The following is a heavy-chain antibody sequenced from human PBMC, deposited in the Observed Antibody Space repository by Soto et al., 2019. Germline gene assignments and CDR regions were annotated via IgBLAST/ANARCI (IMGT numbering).Heavy chain of an antibody. CDR1: GFTFSSYS. Sequence: GGSLRLSCAASGFTFSSYSMNWVRQAPGKGLEWVSYISSSSSTIYYADSVKGRFTISRDNAKNSLYLQMNSLRAEDTAVYYCARGLPLACSSTSCYPWFDPWGQGTLVTVSS. V-gene: IGHV3-48*01. CDR2: ISSSSSTI. D-gene: IGHD2-2*01. CDR3: ARGLPLACSSTSCYPWFDP. J-gene: IGHJ5*02.